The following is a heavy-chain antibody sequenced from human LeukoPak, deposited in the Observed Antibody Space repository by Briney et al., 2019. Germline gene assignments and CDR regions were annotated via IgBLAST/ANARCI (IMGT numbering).Heavy chain of an antibody. Sequence: ASVKVSCKASRYPDTGYNMHSGPQAPGQGLEWMGWINPKSGATNYAQKFQGRVTMTRDTSISTAYMELSRLRSDATAVYYYARLAVYSRSMHDAFDIWGQGTMVTVSS. CDR3: ARLAVYSRSMHDAFDI. D-gene: IGHD1-26*01. V-gene: IGHV1-2*02. CDR1: RYPDTGYN. J-gene: IGHJ3*02. CDR2: INPKSGAT.